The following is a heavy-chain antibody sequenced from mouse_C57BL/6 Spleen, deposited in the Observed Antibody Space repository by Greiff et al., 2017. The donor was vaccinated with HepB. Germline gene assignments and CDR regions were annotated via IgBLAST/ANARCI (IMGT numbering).Heavy chain of an antibody. D-gene: IGHD2-3*01. Sequence: EVKVVESEGGLVQPGSSMKLSCTASGFTFSDYYMAWVRQVPEKGLEWVANINYDGSSTYYLDSLKSRFIISRDNAKNILYLQMSSLKSEDTATYYCARADGYYVDYAMDYWGQGTSVTVSS. J-gene: IGHJ4*01. V-gene: IGHV5-16*01. CDR1: GFTFSDYY. CDR3: ARADGYYVDYAMDY. CDR2: INYDGSST.